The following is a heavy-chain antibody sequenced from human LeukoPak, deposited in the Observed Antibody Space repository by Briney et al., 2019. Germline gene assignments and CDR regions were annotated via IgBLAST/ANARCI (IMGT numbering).Heavy chain of an antibody. V-gene: IGHV1-2*02. CDR1: GYTFTGYY. J-gene: IGHJ4*02. D-gene: IGHD2-2*01. CDR3: ARARYCSSTSCSNFDY. CDR2: INPKSGGT. Sequence: WASVKVSCKASGYTFTGYYMHWVRQAPGQGLEWMGWINPKSGGTNYAQKFQGSVTMTRDTSISTAYMELSRLRSDDTAVYYCARARYCSSTSCSNFDYWGQGTLVTVSS.